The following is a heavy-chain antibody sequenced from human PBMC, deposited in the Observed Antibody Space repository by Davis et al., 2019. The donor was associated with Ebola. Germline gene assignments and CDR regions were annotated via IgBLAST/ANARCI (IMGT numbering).Heavy chain of an antibody. Sequence: SETLSLTCTVSGGSMRSSYWSWIRQPPGKGLEWIGYIYYSGSTTYNPSLKSRVTISVDTSKNQFSLKLSSVTAADTAVYYCARGVTDILTGFVDVWGKGTTVTVSS. D-gene: IGHD3-9*01. V-gene: IGHV4-59*01. CDR2: IYYSGST. CDR3: ARGVTDILTGFVDV. J-gene: IGHJ6*04. CDR1: GGSMRSSY.